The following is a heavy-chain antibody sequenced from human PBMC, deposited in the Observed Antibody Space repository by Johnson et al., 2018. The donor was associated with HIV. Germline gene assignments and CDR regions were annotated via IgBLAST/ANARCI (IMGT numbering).Heavy chain of an antibody. Sequence: QVQLVESGGGLVQPGGSLRLSCAASGFTFSSYGMHWVRQAPGKGLEWVAVISYDGSNKYYADSVKGRFPISRDNSKNTLYLQMNSLRAEDTAVYYCARGGHAVVAKPFGAFDIWGQGTMVTVSS. J-gene: IGHJ3*02. CDR2: ISYDGSNK. CDR3: ARGGHAVVAKPFGAFDI. CDR1: GFTFSSYG. V-gene: IGHV3-30*03. D-gene: IGHD2-21*01.